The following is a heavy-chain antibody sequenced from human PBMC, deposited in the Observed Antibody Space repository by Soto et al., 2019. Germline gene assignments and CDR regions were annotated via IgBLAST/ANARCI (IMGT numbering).Heavy chain of an antibody. CDR1: GYTFTSTW. CDR3: AKDLREMATNTPDY. Sequence: ASVKVSCKASGYTFTSTWMHWVRQAPGQGLEWMGIINPYGGAATYAEKFQGRVTMTRDTSTATDYMELSSLRSEDTAMYYCAKDLREMATNTPDYRGQGTLVTVPS. D-gene: IGHD5-12*01. J-gene: IGHJ4*02. V-gene: IGHV1-46*01. CDR2: INPYGGAA.